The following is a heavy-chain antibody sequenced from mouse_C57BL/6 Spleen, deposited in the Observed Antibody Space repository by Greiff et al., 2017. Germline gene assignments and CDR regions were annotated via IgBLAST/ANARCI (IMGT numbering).Heavy chain of an antibody. D-gene: IGHD4-1*01. CDR2: IYPGSGNT. Sequence: VQLQQSGAELVRPGASVTLSCKASGYTFTDYYINWVKQRPGQGLEWIARIYPGSGNTYSNEQFKGKATLTAEKASSTDYLPLSSLTSEDSAVYFCSRHLGPYYYAMDYWGQGTSGTVSS. CDR3: SRHLGPYYYAMDY. V-gene: IGHV1-76*01. J-gene: IGHJ4*01. CDR1: GYTFTDYY.